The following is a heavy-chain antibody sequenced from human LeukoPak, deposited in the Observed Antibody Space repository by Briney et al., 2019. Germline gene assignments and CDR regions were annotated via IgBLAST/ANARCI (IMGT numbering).Heavy chain of an antibody. CDR3: ARQERYYGSGSYTYFQH. Sequence: SEILSLTCTVSGGSISSYFWSWIRQPPGKGLEWIGYIYYSGGTNYNPSLKSRVIISVDTSKNQFSLILSSVTAADTAVYYCARQERYYGSGSYTYFQHWGQGTLVTVSS. V-gene: IGHV4-59*08. CDR1: GGSISSYF. D-gene: IGHD3-10*01. CDR2: IYYSGGT. J-gene: IGHJ1*01.